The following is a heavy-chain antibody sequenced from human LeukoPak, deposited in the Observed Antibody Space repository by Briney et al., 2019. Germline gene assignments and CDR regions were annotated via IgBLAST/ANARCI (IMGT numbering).Heavy chain of an antibody. CDR1: GFTVSSTY. CDR3: AAVGGGSYYGGDNY. J-gene: IGHJ4*02. V-gene: IGHV3-53*01. CDR2: VYKDGKM. Sequence: GGSLRLSCAASGFTVSSTYMSWVRQSPGKGLEWVSVVYKDGKMFYIDSVKGRFAISRDTSKNTVYLQMNNPRAEDTAVYYCAAVGGGSYYGGDNYWGQGALVTVSS. D-gene: IGHD1-26*01.